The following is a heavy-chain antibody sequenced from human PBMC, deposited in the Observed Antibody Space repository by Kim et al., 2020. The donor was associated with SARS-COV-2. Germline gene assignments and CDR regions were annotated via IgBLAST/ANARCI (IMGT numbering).Heavy chain of an antibody. Sequence: AEPVKGRFTISRSNSKNTLYLRMNSRGAEDTAVYYCARDLPYDSSGISDYWGQGTLVTVSS. V-gene: IGHV3-30*07. CDR3: ARDLPYDSSGISDY. J-gene: IGHJ4*02. D-gene: IGHD3-22*01.